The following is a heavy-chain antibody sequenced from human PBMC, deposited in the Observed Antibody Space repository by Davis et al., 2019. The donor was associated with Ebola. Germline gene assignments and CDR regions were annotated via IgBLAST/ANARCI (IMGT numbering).Heavy chain of an antibody. V-gene: IGHV3-53*01. CDR1: GFTVSSNY. CDR3: AKGFGTVTTSPFDY. Sequence: GESLKISCAASGFTVSSNYMSWVRQAPGKGLEWVSVIYSGGSTYYADSVKGRFTISRDNSKNTLYLQMNSLRAEDTAVYYCAKGFGTVTTSPFDYWGQGTLVTVSS. CDR2: IYSGGST. D-gene: IGHD4-17*01. J-gene: IGHJ4*02.